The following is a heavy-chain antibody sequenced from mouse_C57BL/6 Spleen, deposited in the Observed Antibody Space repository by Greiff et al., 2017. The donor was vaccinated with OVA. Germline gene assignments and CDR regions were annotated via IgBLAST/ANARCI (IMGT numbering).Heavy chain of an antibody. V-gene: IGHV1-4*01. CDR2: INPSSGYT. D-gene: IGHD4-1*01. CDR1: GYTFTSYT. Sequence: VKLQESGAELARPGASVKMSCKASGYTFTSYTMHWVKQRPGQGLEWIGYINPSSGYTKYNQKFKDKATLTADKSSSTAYMQLSSLTSEDSAVYYCARGDWGPNYFDYWGQGTTLTVSS. J-gene: IGHJ2*01. CDR3: ARGDWGPNYFDY.